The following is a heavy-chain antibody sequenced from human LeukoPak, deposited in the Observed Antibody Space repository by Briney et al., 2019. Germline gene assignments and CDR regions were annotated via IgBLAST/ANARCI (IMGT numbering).Heavy chain of an antibody. D-gene: IGHD6-6*01. CDR3: ARHLSSSSWFDP. J-gene: IGHJ5*02. V-gene: IGHV4-39*01. CDR2: ISYSGGT. Sequence: SETLSLTCTVSGGSIISSNHYWGWTRQPPGKGLEWFGSISYSGGTAYNPSLRSRVTISVDTSKNQFPLKLSSVTAADTAVYYCARHLSSSSWFDPWGQGTLVTVSS. CDR1: GGSIISSNHY.